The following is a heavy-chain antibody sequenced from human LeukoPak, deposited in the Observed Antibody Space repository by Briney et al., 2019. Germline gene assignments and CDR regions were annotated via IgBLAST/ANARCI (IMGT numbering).Heavy chain of an antibody. Sequence: SETLSLTCTVSGGSISSGDYYWSWIRQPPGKGLEWIGYIYYSGSTYYNPSLKSRVTISVDTSKNQFSLKLSSVTAADTAVYYCARESDYYDSSGIDYWGQGTLVTVSS. CDR2: IYYSGST. V-gene: IGHV4-30-4*01. D-gene: IGHD3-22*01. J-gene: IGHJ4*02. CDR1: GGSISSGDYY. CDR3: ARESDYYDSSGIDY.